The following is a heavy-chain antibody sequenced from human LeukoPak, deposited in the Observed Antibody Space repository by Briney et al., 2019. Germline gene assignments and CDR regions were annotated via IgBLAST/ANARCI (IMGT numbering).Heavy chain of an antibody. CDR1: GYTFTSYY. CDR3: ARVWEWSRGVPSESAFDI. D-gene: IGHD6-19*01. J-gene: IGHJ3*02. CDR2: INPSGGST. V-gene: IGHV1-46*01. Sequence: GASVKVSCKASGYTFTSYYMHWVRQAPGQGLEWMGIINPSGGSTSYAQKFQGRVTMTRDTSTSTVYMELSSLRSEDTAVYYCARVWEWSRGVPSESAFDIWGQGTMVTVSS.